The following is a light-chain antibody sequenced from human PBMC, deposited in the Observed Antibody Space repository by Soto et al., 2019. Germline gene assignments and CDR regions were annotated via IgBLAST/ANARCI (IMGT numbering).Light chain of an antibody. CDR2: WAS. J-gene: IGKJ1*01. Sequence: DIVMTQSPDSLAVSLGERATINCKSSQSVLYSSNNKNYLAWYQQKPGQPPKLLIYWASTRESGVPDRFSGSGSGTDFTLTISSLHAEDVAVYYCQQYYDAPQNFGQGTKVEIK. CDR3: QQYYDAPQN. CDR1: QSVLYSSNNKNY. V-gene: IGKV4-1*01.